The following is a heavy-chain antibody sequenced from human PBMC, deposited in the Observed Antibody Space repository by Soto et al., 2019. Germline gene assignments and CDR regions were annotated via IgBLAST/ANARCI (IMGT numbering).Heavy chain of an antibody. V-gene: IGHV3-11*01. J-gene: IGHJ4*02. D-gene: IGHD6-6*01. CDR3: ARRSRRRSSSLFYFDY. CDR2: ISSSGSTI. CDR1: GFTFSDYY. Sequence: PGGSLRLSCAAPGFTFSDYYMSWIRQAPGKGLEWVSYISSSGSTIYYADSVKGRFTISRDNAKNSLYLQMNSLRAEDTAVYYCARRSRRRSSSLFYFDYWGQGTLVTVSS.